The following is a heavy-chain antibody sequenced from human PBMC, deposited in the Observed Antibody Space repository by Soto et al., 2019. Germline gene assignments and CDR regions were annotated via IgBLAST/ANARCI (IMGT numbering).Heavy chain of an antibody. D-gene: IGHD1-26*01. CDR1: GYTFTSYV. J-gene: IGHJ4*02. Sequence: GASVKGSCKTSGYTFTSYVISWGRQAPGQGLEWMGWISAYNGNTNYAQKLQGRVTMTTNTSTSTAYMELRSLRSDDTAVYYCARDERWELPFAFCCQGTLGTGSS. CDR3: ARDERWELPFAF. CDR2: ISAYNGNT. V-gene: IGHV1-18*04.